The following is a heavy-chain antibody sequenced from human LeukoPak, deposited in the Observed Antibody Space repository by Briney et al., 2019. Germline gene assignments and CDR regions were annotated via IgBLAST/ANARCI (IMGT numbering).Heavy chain of an antibody. CDR2: IIPIFGTA. Sequence: ASVKVSCKASGGTFSSYAISWVRQAPGQGLEWMGGIIPIFGTANYAQKFQGRVTITADESTSTAYMELSSLRSEDTAVYYCARGGTDSGGWLNYYYGMDVWGKGTTVTVSS. CDR3: ARGGTDSGGWLNYYYGMDV. V-gene: IGHV1-69*13. J-gene: IGHJ6*04. D-gene: IGHD6-19*01. CDR1: GGTFSSYA.